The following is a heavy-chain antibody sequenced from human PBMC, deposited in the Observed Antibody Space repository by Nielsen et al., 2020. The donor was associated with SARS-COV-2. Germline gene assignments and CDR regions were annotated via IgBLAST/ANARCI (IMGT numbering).Heavy chain of an antibody. V-gene: IGHV4-59*08. D-gene: IGHD2-21*02. CDR2: IHSNRNT. J-gene: IGHJ6*03. CDR1: GFTFSKAW. CDR3: ARALTDSAWRGVYYVDG. Sequence: GSLRLSCAASGFTFSKAWMSWIRQAPGKGLEWIGYIHSNRNTNYKPSLKSRVAMSLDTSNNHFSLRLSSVTAADTATYYCARALTDSAWRGVYYVDGWGTGTTVTVPS.